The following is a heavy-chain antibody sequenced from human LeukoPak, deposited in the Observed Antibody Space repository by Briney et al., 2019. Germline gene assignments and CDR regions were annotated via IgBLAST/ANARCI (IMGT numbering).Heavy chain of an antibody. J-gene: IGHJ4*02. CDR2: IYSGGST. CDR3: ARVPTGGYYFDY. CDR1: GFTVSSNY. Sequence: PGGSLRLSCAASGFTVSSNYMSWVRQAPGKGLEWVSVIYSGGSTYYADSVKGRLTISRDNSKNTLYPQINSLRAEDTAVYYCARVPTGGYYFDYWGQGTLVTVSS. D-gene: IGHD1-1*01. V-gene: IGHV3-66*01.